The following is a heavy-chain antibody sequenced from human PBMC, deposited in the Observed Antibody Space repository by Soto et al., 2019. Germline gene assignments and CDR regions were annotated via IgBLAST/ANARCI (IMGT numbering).Heavy chain of an antibody. J-gene: IGHJ6*02. D-gene: IGHD3-16*02. CDR3: STGISCTRYMCPFYNYGLDV. CDR1: GDNFGDNFTSYW. V-gene: IGHV5-10-1*01. Sequence: SGESLKISCQASGDNFGDNFTSYWVTWVRQVPGKGLEWMGGIAPGDSHTNYSPSFEGHVTISADKSIRTAYMRWNSLKTSDTAIYYCSTGISCTRYMCPFYNYGLDVWGQGTTVTVSS. CDR2: IAPGDSHT.